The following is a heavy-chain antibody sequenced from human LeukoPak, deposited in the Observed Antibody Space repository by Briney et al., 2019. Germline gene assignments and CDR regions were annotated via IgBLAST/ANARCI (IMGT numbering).Heavy chain of an antibody. V-gene: IGHV4-31*03. D-gene: IGHD3-10*01. Sequence: SETLSLTCTVSGGSISSGGYYWSWIRQHPGKGLEWIGYIYYSGSTYYNPSLKSRVTISLDTSKNQFSLKLSSVTAADTAVYYCARDGDDAFDIWGQGTMVTVSS. CDR2: IYYSGST. CDR3: ARDGDDAFDI. CDR1: GGSISSGGYY. J-gene: IGHJ3*02.